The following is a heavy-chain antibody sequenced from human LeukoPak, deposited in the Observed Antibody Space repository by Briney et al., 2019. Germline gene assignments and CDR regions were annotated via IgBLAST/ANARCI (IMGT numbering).Heavy chain of an antibody. CDR2: IYYSGST. J-gene: IGHJ4*02. D-gene: IGHD5-12*01. CDR3: ARDPGYDSGALGY. Sequence: SETLSLTCTVSGGSISSYYWSWIRQPPGKGLEWIGYIYYSGSTNYSPSLKSRVTISVDTSKNQFSLKLSSVTAADTAVYYCARDPGYDSGALGYWGQGTLVTVSS. V-gene: IGHV4-59*01. CDR1: GGSISSYY.